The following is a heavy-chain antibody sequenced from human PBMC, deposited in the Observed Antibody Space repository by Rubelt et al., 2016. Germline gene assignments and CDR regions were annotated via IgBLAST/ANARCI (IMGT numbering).Heavy chain of an antibody. CDR1: TFSSYA. CDR2: ISGSGGST. V-gene: IGHV3-23*01. D-gene: IGHD2-21*01. J-gene: IGHJ5*02. Sequence: TFSSYAMSWVRQAPGKGLEWVSAISGSGGSTYYADSVKGRFTISRDNSKNTLYLQMNSLRADDTAVYYCARGDRAWFDPWGQGTLVTVSS. CDR3: ARGDRAWFDP.